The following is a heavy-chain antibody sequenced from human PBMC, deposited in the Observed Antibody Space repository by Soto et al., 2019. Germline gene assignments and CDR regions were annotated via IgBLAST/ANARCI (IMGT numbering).Heavy chain of an antibody. J-gene: IGHJ4*02. CDR1: GFTFSSSA. V-gene: IGHV3-23*01. D-gene: IGHD3-16*01. Sequence: GGSLRLSCAASGFTFSSSAMSWVRQAPGKGLEWVAGISGSGSGTYYPDSVKGRFTISRDNSENTLYVQMNSLRAEDTAVYYCAKDLGECPGRFDSWGQGTLATVSS. CDR2: ISGSGSGT. CDR3: AKDLGECPGRFDS.